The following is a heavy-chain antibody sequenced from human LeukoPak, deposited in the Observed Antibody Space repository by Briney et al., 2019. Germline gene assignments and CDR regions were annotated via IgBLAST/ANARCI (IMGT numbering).Heavy chain of an antibody. D-gene: IGHD6-19*01. CDR2: ISDSGGST. Sequence: GGSLRLSCAVSGITLSNYGMSWVRQAPGKGLEWVAGISDSGGSTNYADSVKGRFTISRDNSKNTLYLQMNSLRAEDTAVYYCAKGIYSSGWSYSDYWGHGTLVTVSS. V-gene: IGHV3-23*01. J-gene: IGHJ4*01. CDR1: GITLSNYG. CDR3: AKGIYSSGWSYSDY.